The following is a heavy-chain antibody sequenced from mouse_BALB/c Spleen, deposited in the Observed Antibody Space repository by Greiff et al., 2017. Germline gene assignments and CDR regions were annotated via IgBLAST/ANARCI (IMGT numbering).Heavy chain of an antibody. Sequence: QVQLQQSGPGLVAPSQSLSITCTVSGFTLTSYGVSWVRQPPGKGLEWLGVIWGDGSTNYYSALISRLTTSKDNSKCQVFLKLNSLRTVDTATYYCAKYDCDCYVVYGGRGTTLTVSS. D-gene: IGHD2-4*01. CDR2: IWGDGST. V-gene: IGHV2-3*01. CDR3: AKYDCDCYVVY. J-gene: IGHJ2*01. CDR1: GFTLTSYG.